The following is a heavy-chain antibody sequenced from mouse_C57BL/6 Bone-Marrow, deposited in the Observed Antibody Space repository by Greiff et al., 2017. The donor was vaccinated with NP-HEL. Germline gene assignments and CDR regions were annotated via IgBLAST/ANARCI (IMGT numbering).Heavy chain of an antibody. CDR1: GFNITDDY. CDR3: TAMGTTTGYYFDY. CDR2: IDPENGDT. V-gene: IGHV14-4*01. J-gene: IGHJ2*01. Sequence: EVKLMESGAELVRPGASVKLSCTASGFNITDDYMHWVQQRPEQGLEWIGWIDPENGDTEYASKFQGKATITADTSSNTAYLQLSSLTSEDTAVYYCTAMGTTTGYYFDYWGQGTTLTVSS. D-gene: IGHD2-14*01.